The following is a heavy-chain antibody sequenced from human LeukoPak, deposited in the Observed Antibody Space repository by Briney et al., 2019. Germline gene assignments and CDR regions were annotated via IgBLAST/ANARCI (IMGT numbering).Heavy chain of an antibody. CDR3: ARHGGYSGYDLLDF. CDR2: IYHSETT. Sequence: KTSETLSLTCAVSGYSISSGYYWGWIRQPPGKGVEWIGSIYHSETTYYNPSLKSRVTVSVDTSKNQFSLNLSSVTAADTAVYYCARHGGYSGYDLLDFWGQGTLVTFSS. CDR1: GYSISSGYY. D-gene: IGHD5-12*01. J-gene: IGHJ4*02. V-gene: IGHV4-38-2*01.